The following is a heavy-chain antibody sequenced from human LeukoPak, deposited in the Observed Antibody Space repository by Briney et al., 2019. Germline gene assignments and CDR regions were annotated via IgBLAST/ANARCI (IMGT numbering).Heavy chain of an antibody. V-gene: IGHV1-2*02. J-gene: IGHJ4*02. D-gene: IGHD1-14*01. CDR2: INPNSGGT. CDR3: ARVRAEPKYYFDY. CDR1: GYTFTGYH. Sequence: ASVKVSCKASGYTFTGYHMHWVRQAPGQGLEWMGWINPNSGGTNYAQKFQGRVTMTRDTSISTAYMELSRLRSDDTAVYYCARVRAEPKYYFDYWGQGTLVTVSS.